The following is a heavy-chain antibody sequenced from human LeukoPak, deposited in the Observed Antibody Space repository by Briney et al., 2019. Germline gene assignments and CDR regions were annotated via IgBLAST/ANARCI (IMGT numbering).Heavy chain of an antibody. V-gene: IGHV4-34*01. Sequence: SETLSLTCAVYGGSFSGYYWSWIRQPPGKGLEWIGEINHSGSTNYNPSLKSRVTISVDTSKNQFSLKLSSVTAADTAVYYCASSRGYSSSWYPYYCGMDVWGQGTTVTVSS. CDR3: ASSRGYSSSWYPYYCGMDV. D-gene: IGHD6-13*01. CDR1: GGSFSGYY. CDR2: INHSGST. J-gene: IGHJ6*02.